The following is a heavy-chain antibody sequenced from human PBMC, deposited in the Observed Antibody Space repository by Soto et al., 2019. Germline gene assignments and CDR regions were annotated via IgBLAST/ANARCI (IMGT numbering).Heavy chain of an antibody. Sequence: QVQLQESGPGLVKPSQTLSLTCTVSGGSISSGGYYWSWIRQHPGKGLEWIGYIYYSGSTYYNPSLKGPVTISVDTSKKQCSLKLSSVTAADTAVYYCARYFWSGRTEGAFDIWGQGTMVTVSS. CDR3: ARYFWSGRTEGAFDI. CDR2: IYYSGST. J-gene: IGHJ3*02. CDR1: GGSISSGGYY. V-gene: IGHV4-31*01. D-gene: IGHD3-3*01.